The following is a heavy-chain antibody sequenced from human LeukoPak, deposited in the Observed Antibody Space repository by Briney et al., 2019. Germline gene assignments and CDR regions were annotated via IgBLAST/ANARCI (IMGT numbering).Heavy chain of an antibody. CDR3: ARYFGWLPFDY. Sequence: GGSLRLSCAASGFTFSSYWMHWVRQAPGKGLVWVSRINSDGSSTSYADSVKGRFTISRDNAKNTLYLQMNSLRAEDTAVYYCARYFGWLPFDYWGQGTLVTVSS. D-gene: IGHD3-9*01. J-gene: IGHJ4*02. V-gene: IGHV3-74*01. CDR2: INSDGSST. CDR1: GFTFSSYW.